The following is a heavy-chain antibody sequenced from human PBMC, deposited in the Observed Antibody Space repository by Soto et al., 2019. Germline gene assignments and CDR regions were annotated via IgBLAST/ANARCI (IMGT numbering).Heavy chain of an antibody. CDR3: AKRQQRVRGYNGFDP. D-gene: IGHD6-13*01. V-gene: IGHV3-30*18. J-gene: IGHJ5*02. CDR1: GFTFSSYG. CDR2: ISYDGSNK. Sequence: QVQLVESGGGVVQPGRSLRLSCAASGFTFSSYGMHWVRQAPGKGLEWVAVISYDGSNKYYADSVKGRFTISRDNSKNTLYRQMNSLRAEDTAVYYCAKRQQRVRGYNGFDPWGQGTLVTVSS.